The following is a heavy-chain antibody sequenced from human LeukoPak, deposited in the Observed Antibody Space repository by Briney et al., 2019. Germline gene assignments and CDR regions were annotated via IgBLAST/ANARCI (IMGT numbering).Heavy chain of an antibody. V-gene: IGHV4-31*03. Sequence: SQTLSLTCTVSGGSISSGGYYWSWIRQHPGKGLEWIGYIYYSGSTYYNPSLKSRVTISVDTSKNQFSLKLSSVTAADTAVYYCARAEKGLDIYESYFDYWGQGTLVTVSS. CDR1: GGSISSGGYY. CDR3: ARAEKGLDIYESYFDY. CDR2: IYYSGST. D-gene: IGHD3-9*01. J-gene: IGHJ4*02.